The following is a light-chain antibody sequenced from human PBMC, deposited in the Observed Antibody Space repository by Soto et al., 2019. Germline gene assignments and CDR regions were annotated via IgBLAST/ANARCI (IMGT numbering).Light chain of an antibody. V-gene: IGKV1-33*01. CDR3: QQYANLPFT. CDR2: DTS. Sequence: DIQMTQSPSSLSASVGDRVTITCQASRDIRNSLNWYQQKPGKAPKLLIYDTSNFETGVPSKFSGSRSGTDFTFTISSLQPGDIATYYCQQYANLPFTFGPGTKVDI. J-gene: IGKJ3*01. CDR1: RDIRNS.